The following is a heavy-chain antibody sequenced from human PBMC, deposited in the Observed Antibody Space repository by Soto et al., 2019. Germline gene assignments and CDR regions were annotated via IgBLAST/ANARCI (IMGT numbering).Heavy chain of an antibody. CDR2: ISHDGSHE. CDR3: ARNTDHRLVRGWLDP. V-gene: IGHV3-30-3*01. Sequence: WWSLRLSCSASVLTFSTSAMHWFRQAPGKGLEWVAMISHDGSHEYYGDSVKGRFSVSRDNSHNILHLQMNSLRIEDTAVYFCARNTDHRLVRGWLDPWGQGTLVTVSS. D-gene: IGHD3-10*01. CDR1: VLTFSTSA. J-gene: IGHJ5*02.